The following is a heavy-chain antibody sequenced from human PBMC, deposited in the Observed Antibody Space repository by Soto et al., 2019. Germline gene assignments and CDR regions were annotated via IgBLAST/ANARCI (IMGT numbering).Heavy chain of an antibody. CDR3: ARVRGYYDSSGYQRSNWFDP. V-gene: IGHV1-69*13. D-gene: IGHD3-22*01. CDR2: IIPIFGTA. Sequence: SVQVSCKASGGTFSSYAISWVRQAPGQGLEWMGGIIPIFGTANYAQKFQGRVTITADESTSTAYMELSSLRSEDTAVYYCARVRGYYDSSGYQRSNWFDPWGQGTLVTVSS. CDR1: GGTFSSYA. J-gene: IGHJ5*02.